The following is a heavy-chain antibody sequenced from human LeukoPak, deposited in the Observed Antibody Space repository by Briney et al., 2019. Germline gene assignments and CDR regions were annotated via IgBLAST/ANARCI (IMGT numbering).Heavy chain of an antibody. CDR2: IKQDGSEK. CDR1: GFTFSTYW. J-gene: IGHJ4*02. V-gene: IGHV3-7*01. CDR3: ANVGYCSSTSCYSPFDY. Sequence: GGSLRLSCAASGFTFSTYWMSWVRQAPGKGLEWVANIKQDGSEKYYVDSVKGRFTISRDNAKNSLYLQMNSLRAEDTAVYYCANVGYCSSTSCYSPFDYWGQGTLVTVSS. D-gene: IGHD2-2*02.